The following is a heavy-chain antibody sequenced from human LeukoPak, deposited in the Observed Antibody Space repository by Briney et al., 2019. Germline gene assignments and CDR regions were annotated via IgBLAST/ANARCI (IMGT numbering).Heavy chain of an antibody. J-gene: IGHJ4*02. CDR2: INHSGST. CDR3: ARGIAAALVY. Sequence: PSETLSLTCAVYGGSFSVYYWSWSRQPPGKGLEWIWEINHSGSTNYNPYLTSRVTISVDTSQNQFSLKLRSVTAADTAVYYCARGIAAALVYWGQGTLVTVSS. D-gene: IGHD6-13*01. V-gene: IGHV4-34*01. CDR1: GGSFSVYY.